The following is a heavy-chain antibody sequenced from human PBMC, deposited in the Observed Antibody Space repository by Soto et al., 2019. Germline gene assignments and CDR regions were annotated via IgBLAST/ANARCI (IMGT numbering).Heavy chain of an antibody. CDR3: ARVRYCSGGSCYSGGLGY. D-gene: IGHD2-15*01. CDR1: GGSISVSNYY. CDR2: IYYSGST. J-gene: IGHJ4*02. Sequence: SETLSLTCTVSGGSISVSNYYWGWIRQPPGKGLEWIGSIYYSGSTYYNPSLKSRVTISVDTSKNQFSLKLSSVTAADTAVCYCARVRYCSGGSCYSGGLGYWGQGTLVTVSS. V-gene: IGHV4-39*01.